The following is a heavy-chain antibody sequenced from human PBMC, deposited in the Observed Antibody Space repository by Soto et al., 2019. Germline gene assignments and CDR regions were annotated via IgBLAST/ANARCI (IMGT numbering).Heavy chain of an antibody. J-gene: IGHJ4*02. Sequence: GGSLRLSSAASGFTFSGFDMSWVRQAPGKGLQWVAGISLGGGSTYYTDSVKGRFTISRDNSQNTLYLQMNSLRGEDTAVYYCAKTVSIAVVAAPNFDSWGQGTLVTVS. V-gene: IGHV3-23*01. D-gene: IGHD2-15*01. CDR2: ISLGGGST. CDR3: AKTVSIAVVAAPNFDS. CDR1: GFTFSGFD.